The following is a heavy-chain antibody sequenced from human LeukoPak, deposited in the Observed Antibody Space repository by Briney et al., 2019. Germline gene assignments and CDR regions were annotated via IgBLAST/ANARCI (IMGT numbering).Heavy chain of an antibody. CDR3: AGGSGWLFGT. Sequence: GGSLRLSCAASGFTFSSYSMNWVRQAPGKGLEWVSSISSSSSYIYYADSVKGRFTISRDNAKNSLYLQMNNLRVEDTAIYYCAGGSGWLFGTWGQGTLVTVSS. CDR2: ISSSSSYI. V-gene: IGHV3-21*01. J-gene: IGHJ5*02. D-gene: IGHD6-19*01. CDR1: GFTFSSYS.